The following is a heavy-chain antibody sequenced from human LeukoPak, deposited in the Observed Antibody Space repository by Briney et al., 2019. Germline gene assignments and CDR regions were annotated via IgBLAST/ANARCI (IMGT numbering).Heavy chain of an antibody. D-gene: IGHD3-22*01. CDR3: ARELYYYDSSGYYYPNWFDP. CDR1: GGTFSSYA. J-gene: IGHJ5*02. V-gene: IGHV1-69*04. Sequence: SVKVSCKASGGTFSSYAISWVRQAPGQGLEWMGRIIPILGIANYAQKFQGRVTITADKSTSTAYMELSSLRSEDTAVYYCARELYYYDSSGYYYPNWFDPWGQGTLSPSPQ. CDR2: IIPILGIA.